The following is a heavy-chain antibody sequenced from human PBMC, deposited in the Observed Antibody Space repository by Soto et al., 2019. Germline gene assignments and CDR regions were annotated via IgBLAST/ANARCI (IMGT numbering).Heavy chain of an antibody. CDR2: ISGDGTTT. CDR1: GFIFTNYW. V-gene: IGHV3-74*01. Sequence: EVQLVESGGGLVKPGGSLRLSCAASGFIFTNYWMHWVRQAPGERLLWVARISGDGTTTTYVDSAKGRFTISKDNAKNTVYLQMNGLRTEDTAVYYCGRGSGPRGRPYWGKGITVTVSS. D-gene: IGHD3-16*01. J-gene: IGHJ6*03. CDR3: GRGSGPRGRPY.